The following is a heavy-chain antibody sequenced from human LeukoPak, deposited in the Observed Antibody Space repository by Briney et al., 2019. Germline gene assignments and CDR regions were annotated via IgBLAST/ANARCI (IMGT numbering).Heavy chain of an antibody. CDR3: AKDMVFRGPIRGVIITVFDY. CDR1: GFTFSSYA. Sequence: PGGSLRLSCAASGFTFSSYAMSWVRQAPGKGLEWVSAISGSGGSTYYADSVKGRFTISRDNSKNTLYLQMNSQRAEDTAVYYCAKDMVFRGPIRGVIITVFDYWGQGTLVTVSS. D-gene: IGHD3-10*01. J-gene: IGHJ4*02. CDR2: ISGSGGST. V-gene: IGHV3-23*01.